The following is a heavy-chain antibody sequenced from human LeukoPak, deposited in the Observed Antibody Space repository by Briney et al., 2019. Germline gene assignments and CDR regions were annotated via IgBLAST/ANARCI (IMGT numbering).Heavy chain of an antibody. V-gene: IGHV3-30*03. D-gene: IGHD2/OR15-2a*01. J-gene: IGHJ3*02. CDR1: GFIFTSYG. CDR3: ARDRGSFSGLI. CDR2: ISYDGSNK. Sequence: GGSLRLSCTASGFIFTSYGMHWVRQAPGKGLEWVAGISYDGSNKYYADSVKGRLTISRDNSKNTLYLQMNSLRAEDTAVYYCARDRGSFSGLIWGQGTMVTVSS.